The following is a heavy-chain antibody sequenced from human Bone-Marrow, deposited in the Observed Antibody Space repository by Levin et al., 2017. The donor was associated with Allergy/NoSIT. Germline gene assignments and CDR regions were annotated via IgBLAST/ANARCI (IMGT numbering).Heavy chain of an antibody. CDR2: VHPSDGST. J-gene: IGHJ4*02. CDR3: ARELGTADYWGQGATDY. V-gene: IGHV1-46*01. D-gene: IGHD1-26*01. CDR1: GYTFTNYY. Sequence: ASVKVSCKASGYTFTNYYMHWVRQAPGQGLEWMGMVHPSDGSTNYAQKFQGRATVTSDTSTTTVYMELTSLTFEDTAFYYCARELGTADYWGQGATDYWGQGTLVTVSS.